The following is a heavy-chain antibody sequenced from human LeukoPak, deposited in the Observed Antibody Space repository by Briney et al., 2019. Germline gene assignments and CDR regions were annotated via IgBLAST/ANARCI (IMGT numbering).Heavy chain of an antibody. V-gene: IGHV3-23*01. CDR2: ISGGGDRT. CDR1: GFTFSSYG. Sequence: GGSLRLSCVASGFTFSSYGMSWVRQAPGKGREWLSAISGGGDRTYYADSVTGRFTISRDNSKNTLYLQMNSLRAEDTAVYYCAKELIIYYDCSGYQHWGQGTLVTVSS. CDR3: AKELIIYYDCSGYQH. J-gene: IGHJ1*01. D-gene: IGHD3-22*01.